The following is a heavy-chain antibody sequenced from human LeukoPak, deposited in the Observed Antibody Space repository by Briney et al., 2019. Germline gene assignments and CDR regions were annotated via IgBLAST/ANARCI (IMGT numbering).Heavy chain of an antibody. CDR3: ARDSTYYYDSSGYSFDY. Sequence: GGSLRLSCAASGFTFSSYAMHWVRQAPGKGLEWVAVISYDGSNKYYADSVKGRFTISRDNSKNTLYPQMNSLRAEDTAVYYCARDSTYYYDSSGYSFDYWGQGTLVTVSS. V-gene: IGHV3-30-3*01. CDR1: GFTFSSYA. D-gene: IGHD3-22*01. J-gene: IGHJ4*02. CDR2: ISYDGSNK.